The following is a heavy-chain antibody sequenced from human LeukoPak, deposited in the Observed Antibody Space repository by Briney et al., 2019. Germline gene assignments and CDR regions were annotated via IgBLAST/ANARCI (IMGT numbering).Heavy chain of an antibody. CDR3: ARARGWDCSSTSCYSFDY. D-gene: IGHD2-2*02. V-gene: IGHV3-21*04. Sequence: GGSLRLSCAASGFTFSSYSMNWVRQAPGKGLEWVSSISSSSSYIYYADSVKGRFTISRDNAKNSLYLQMNSLRAEDTAVYYCARARGWDCSSTSCYSFDYWGQGTLVTVSS. J-gene: IGHJ4*02. CDR1: GFTFSSYS. CDR2: ISSSSSYI.